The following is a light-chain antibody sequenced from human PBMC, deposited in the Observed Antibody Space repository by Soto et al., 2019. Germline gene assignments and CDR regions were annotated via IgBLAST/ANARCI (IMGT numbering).Light chain of an antibody. CDR3: HQFGSSPLDT. V-gene: IGKV3-20*01. CDR1: QTISSSF. Sequence: EIVLTQSPGNLSWSPGERATLSCRASQTISSSFLAWYQQKPGQAPRLLIYRASRRAPGIPDRFSGSGSWTDFTLTISRLEPEDFAVYYCHQFGSSPLDTFGPGTKLEIK. CDR2: RAS. J-gene: IGKJ3*01.